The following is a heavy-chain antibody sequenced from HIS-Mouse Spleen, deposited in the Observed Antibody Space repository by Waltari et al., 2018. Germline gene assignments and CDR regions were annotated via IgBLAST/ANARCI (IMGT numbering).Heavy chain of an antibody. Sequence: EVQLVESGGGLVQPGGSLRLSCAASGFTVSSNYMSWVRQDPGQGLEWVSVIYSGGSTYYADSVKGRFTISRDNSKNTLYLQMNSLRAEDTAVYYCASLYYYDSSGMDYWGQGTLVTVSS. J-gene: IGHJ4*02. CDR3: ASLYYYDSSGMDY. V-gene: IGHV3-66*01. CDR1: GFTVSSNY. CDR2: IYSGGST. D-gene: IGHD3-22*01.